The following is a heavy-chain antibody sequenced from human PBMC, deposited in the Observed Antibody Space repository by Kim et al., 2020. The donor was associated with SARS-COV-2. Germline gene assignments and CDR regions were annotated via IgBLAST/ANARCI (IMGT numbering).Heavy chain of an antibody. D-gene: IGHD6-19*01. V-gene: IGHV3-74*01. Sequence: GDPVKGRFTLSRDNAKNTLYLQMNSLRAEDTAVYYCARRAYTSGWWYFDYWGQGTLVTVSS. J-gene: IGHJ4*02. CDR3: ARRAYTSGWWYFDY.